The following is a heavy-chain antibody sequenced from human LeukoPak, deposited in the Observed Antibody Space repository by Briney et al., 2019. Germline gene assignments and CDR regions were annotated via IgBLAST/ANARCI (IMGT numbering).Heavy chain of an antibody. D-gene: IGHD6-19*01. J-gene: IGHJ4*02. V-gene: IGHV1-2*02. CDR3: AASSGWDDGFDY. CDR1: GYTLTELS. CDR2: INPNSGGT. Sequence: GASVKVSCKVSGYTLTELSMHWVRQAPGQGLEWMGWINPNSGGTNYAQKFQGRVTMTRDTSISTAYMELSRLRSDDTAVYYCAASSGWDDGFDYWGQGTLVTVSS.